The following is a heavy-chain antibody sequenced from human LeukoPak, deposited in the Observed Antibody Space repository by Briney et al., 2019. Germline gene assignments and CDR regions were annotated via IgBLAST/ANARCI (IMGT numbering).Heavy chain of an antibody. V-gene: IGHV1-69*13. D-gene: IGHD3-22*01. J-gene: IGHJ4*02. CDR2: IIPIFGTA. Sequence: SVKVSCKASGGTFSSYAISWVRQAPGQGLEWMGGIIPIFGTANYAQKFQGRVTITADESTSTAYMELSSLRSEDTAVYYCARGYDSSGYWGAFDYWGQGTLVTVSS. CDR1: GGTFSSYA. CDR3: ARGYDSSGYWGAFDY.